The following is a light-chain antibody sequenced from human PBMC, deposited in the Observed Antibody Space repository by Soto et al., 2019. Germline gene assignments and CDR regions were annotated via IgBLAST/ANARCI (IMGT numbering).Light chain of an antibody. V-gene: IGKV3-20*01. CDR1: QSVSSSY. Sequence: EIVLTQSPGTLSLSPGERATLSCRASQSVSSSYLAWYQQKPGQAPRLLIYGASTRAAGIPDRFSGSGSGTDFTLTISRLEPEDFAVYYCQQYGSSRTFGQGTEVEIK. CDR2: GAS. J-gene: IGKJ1*01. CDR3: QQYGSSRT.